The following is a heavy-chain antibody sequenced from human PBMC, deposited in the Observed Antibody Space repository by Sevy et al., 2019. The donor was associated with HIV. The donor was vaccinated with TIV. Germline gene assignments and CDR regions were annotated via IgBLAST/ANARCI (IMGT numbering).Heavy chain of an antibody. V-gene: IGHV3-23*01. J-gene: IGHJ4*02. CDR2: IGGSADYT. CDR3: AKEVSDPSYSDY. Sequence: GGSLRLSCVTSGFTFSSYAMSWVRQTPGKGLEWVSAIGGSADYTYYADSVKGRFTISRDNSKNTLYLQMNGLRAEDTAVYYSAKEVSDPSYSDYWGQGTLVTVSS. D-gene: IGHD3-10*01. CDR1: GFTFSSYA.